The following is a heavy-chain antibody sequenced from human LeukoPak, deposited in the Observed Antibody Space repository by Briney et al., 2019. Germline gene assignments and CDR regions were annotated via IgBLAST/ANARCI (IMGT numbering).Heavy chain of an antibody. Sequence: SETLSLTCTVSGGSINSYVWTWIRQPPGKGLEWIGYIYYSGSTNYNPSLKSRVTISVDTSKNHFSLKLSSVTAADTAVYYCARFSSSWYGVDVWGKGITVTVSS. CDR3: ARFSSSWYGVDV. V-gene: IGHV4-59*01. CDR2: IYYSGST. D-gene: IGHD6-13*01. CDR1: GGSINSYV. J-gene: IGHJ6*04.